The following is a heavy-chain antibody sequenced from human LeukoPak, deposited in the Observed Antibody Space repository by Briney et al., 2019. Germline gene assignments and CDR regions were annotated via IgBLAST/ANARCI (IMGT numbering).Heavy chain of an antibody. CDR1: GFTFSSHA. V-gene: IGHV3-30*04. D-gene: IGHD1-1*01. Sequence: PGGSLRLSCAGSGFTFSSHAMHWVRQAPGKGLEWVAVISYDGNNKYYADSVMGRFTISRDNSKNTLYLQMNSLRAEDTAVYYCAKDLLGRPEIDYWGQGTLVTVSS. J-gene: IGHJ4*02. CDR3: AKDLLGRPEIDY. CDR2: ISYDGNNK.